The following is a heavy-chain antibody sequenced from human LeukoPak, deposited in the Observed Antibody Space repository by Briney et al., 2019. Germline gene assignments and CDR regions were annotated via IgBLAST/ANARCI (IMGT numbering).Heavy chain of an antibody. D-gene: IGHD4-17*01. V-gene: IGHV4-4*07. CDR3: ARDDYGDFYFDY. CDR2: IYSSGST. J-gene: IGHJ4*02. Sequence: ETLSLTCTVSGGSIRSYYRSWIRQPAGKGLEWIGHIYSSGSTNYNPSLKSRVTMSVDTSKNQFSLKLTSVTAADTAVYYCARDDYGDFYFDYWGQGTLVTVSS. CDR1: GGSIRSYY.